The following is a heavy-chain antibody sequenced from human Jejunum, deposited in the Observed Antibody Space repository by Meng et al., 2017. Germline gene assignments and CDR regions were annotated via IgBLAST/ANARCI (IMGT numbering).Heavy chain of an antibody. Sequence: QVQLQESGPGLVKPSGTLSLTCTVSGGSISNWWSWVRQPPGKGLEWIGDIYHSGTTNYNPSLQSRVTISVDKSENQFSLKLRSVTAADTAVYYCARHEVDFDNWGQGTLVTVSS. CDR1: GGSISNW. V-gene: IGHV4-4*02. CDR3: ARHEVDFDN. J-gene: IGHJ4*02. CDR2: IYHSGTT. D-gene: IGHD1-26*01.